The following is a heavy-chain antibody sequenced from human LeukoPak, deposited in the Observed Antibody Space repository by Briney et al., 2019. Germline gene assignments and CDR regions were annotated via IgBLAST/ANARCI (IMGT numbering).Heavy chain of an antibody. V-gene: IGHV4-59*01. CDR3: ARAWGSYYDFWSGYYADSGAFDI. CDR2: IYYSGST. Sequence: SETLSLTCTVSGGSISSYYWSWIRQPPGKGLEWIGNIYYSGSTNYNPSLKSRVTISVDTSKNQFSLMLSSVTAAATAVYYCARAWGSYYDFWSGYYADSGAFDIWGQGTMVTVSS. D-gene: IGHD3-3*01. J-gene: IGHJ3*02. CDR1: GGSISSYY.